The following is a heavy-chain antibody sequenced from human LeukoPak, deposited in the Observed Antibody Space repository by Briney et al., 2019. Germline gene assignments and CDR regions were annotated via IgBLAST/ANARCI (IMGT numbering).Heavy chain of an antibody. Sequence: SETLSLTCTVSGGSISFYYWSWIRQPPGKGLEWIGYIYYSGTTNYNPSLKSRVTISVDTSKNQFSLKLSSVTAADTAVYYCARDASAYAGGFDPWGQGTLVTVSS. V-gene: IGHV4-59*01. CDR3: ARDASAYAGGFDP. J-gene: IGHJ5*02. D-gene: IGHD5-12*01. CDR2: IYYSGTT. CDR1: GGSISFYY.